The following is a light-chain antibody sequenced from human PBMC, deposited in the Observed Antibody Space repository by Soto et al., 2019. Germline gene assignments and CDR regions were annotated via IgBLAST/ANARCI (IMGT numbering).Light chain of an antibody. J-gene: IGKJ4*01. Sequence: DIQLTQSPSFLSASVGDRVTITCRASQGISSYLAWYQQKPGKAPKVLIYAASTLQSGVPSRFSGSGSGTAVTLTISSRQPEDVATDYCQQLNSYPLTFGGGTKVEIK. CDR2: AAS. V-gene: IGKV1-9*01. CDR1: QGISSY. CDR3: QQLNSYPLT.